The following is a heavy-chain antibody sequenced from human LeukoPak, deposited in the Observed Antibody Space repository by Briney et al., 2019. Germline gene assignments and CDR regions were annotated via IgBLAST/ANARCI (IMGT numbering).Heavy chain of an antibody. J-gene: IGHJ3*02. Sequence: GGSLRLSCAASGFTFSDYYMSRIRQAPGKGLEWVSYISSSGSTIYYADSVKGRFTISRDNAKNSLYLQMNSLRAEDTAVYYCASPWANDAFDIWGQGTMVTVSS. V-gene: IGHV3-11*01. CDR2: ISSSGSTI. D-gene: IGHD7-27*01. CDR3: ASPWANDAFDI. CDR1: GFTFSDYY.